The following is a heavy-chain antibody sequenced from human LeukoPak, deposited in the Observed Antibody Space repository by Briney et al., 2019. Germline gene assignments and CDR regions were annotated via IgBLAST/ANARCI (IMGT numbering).Heavy chain of an antibody. D-gene: IGHD3-22*01. CDR2: IYYSGST. CDR3: ARGITYYYDSSGYYSGYYFDY. CDR1: GGSISSYY. Sequence: SETLSLTCTVSGGSISSYYWSWIRQPPGKGLEWIGYIYYSGSTNYNPSLKSRVTISVDTSKNQFSLKLSSVTAADTAVYYCARGITYYYDSSGYYSGYYFDYWGQGTLATVSS. J-gene: IGHJ4*02. V-gene: IGHV4-59*01.